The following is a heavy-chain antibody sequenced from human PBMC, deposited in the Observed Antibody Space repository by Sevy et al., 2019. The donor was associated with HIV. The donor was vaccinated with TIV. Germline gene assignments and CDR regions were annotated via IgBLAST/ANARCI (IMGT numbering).Heavy chain of an antibody. CDR2: IYYSGST. CDR1: GGSISSYY. Sequence: SETLSLTCTVSGGSISSYYWSWTRQPPGKGLEWIGYIYYSGSTNYNPSLKSRVTISVDTSKNQFSLKLSSVTAADTAVYYCARREIAAAGYFDYWGQGTLVTVSS. CDR3: ARREIAAAGYFDY. J-gene: IGHJ4*02. D-gene: IGHD6-13*01. V-gene: IGHV4-59*01.